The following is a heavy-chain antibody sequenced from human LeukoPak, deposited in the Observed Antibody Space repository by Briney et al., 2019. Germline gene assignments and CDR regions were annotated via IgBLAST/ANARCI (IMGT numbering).Heavy chain of an antibody. D-gene: IGHD5-24*01. CDR3: ARDRGGYNVLDY. J-gene: IGHJ4*02. V-gene: IGHV1-46*01. CDR2: INPSGGST. Sequence: ASVKFSCKASGYTFGSYYMQWVRQAPGQWLEWMGIINPSGGSTSYAQKFQGRVTMTRDTSTSTVYMELSSLRSEDTAVYYCARDRGGYNVLDYWGQGTLVTVSS. CDR1: GYTFGSYY.